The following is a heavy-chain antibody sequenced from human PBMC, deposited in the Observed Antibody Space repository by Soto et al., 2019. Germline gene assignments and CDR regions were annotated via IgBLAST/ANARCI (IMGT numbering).Heavy chain of an antibody. V-gene: IGHV3-23*01. D-gene: IGHD3-22*01. Sequence: EVQLLESGGGLVQPGGSLRLSCAASGFTISNSAATWVRQAPGKGLEWVSTISGSGTTYYADSVKGRFTISRDNSNNTLCLQLHSLIAEDSALYYCARYYYVATGYHYAFDYWGRGTLVTVSS. CDR2: ISGSGTT. CDR3: ARYYYVATGYHYAFDY. J-gene: IGHJ4*02. CDR1: GFTISNSA.